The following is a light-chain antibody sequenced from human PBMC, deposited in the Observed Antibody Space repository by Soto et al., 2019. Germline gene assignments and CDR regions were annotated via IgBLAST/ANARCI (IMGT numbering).Light chain of an antibody. CDR1: QSVSSY. CDR2: GAS. CDR3: QQYGTSPIT. J-gene: IGKJ5*01. Sequence: EVVLTQSPGTLSLSPGERATLSCRASQSVSSYLAWYQQKPGQAPRLLIFGASTRATGIPARFSGSGSVTEFTLTISSLEPEDFAVYYCQQYGTSPITFGQGTRLEIK. V-gene: IGKV3-20*01.